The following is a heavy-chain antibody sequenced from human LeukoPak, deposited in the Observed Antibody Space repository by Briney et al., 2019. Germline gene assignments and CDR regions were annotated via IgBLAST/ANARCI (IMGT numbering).Heavy chain of an antibody. V-gene: IGHV1-2*02. CDR2: INPNSGGT. J-gene: IGHJ4*02. D-gene: IGHD3-16*01. CDR3: ARGYDYVWGTEKGTFAY. Sequence: ASVKVSCKASGYTFTGYYMHWARQAPGQGLEWMGWINPNSGGTNYAQKFQGRVTMTRDTSISTAYMELSRLRSDDTAVYYCARGYDYVWGTEKGTFAYWGQGTLVTVSS. CDR1: GYTFTGYY.